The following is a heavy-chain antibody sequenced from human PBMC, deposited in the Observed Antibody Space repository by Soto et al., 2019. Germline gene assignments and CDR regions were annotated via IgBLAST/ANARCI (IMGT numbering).Heavy chain of an antibody. CDR3: GRGRRVEIVVFY. D-gene: IGHD1-26*01. V-gene: IGHV1-2*02. Sequence: QVQLVQSGAEVKESGASVKVSCKASGYTLTGHYIHWVRQAPGQGPEWVGEIGPKSGDTRYAQKFQGRITKTKNTSITTVYRELRKLSPDDTAVYYCGRGRRVEIVVFYWGQGTLVTVHS. J-gene: IGHJ4*02. CDR1: GYTLTGHY. CDR2: IGPKSGDT.